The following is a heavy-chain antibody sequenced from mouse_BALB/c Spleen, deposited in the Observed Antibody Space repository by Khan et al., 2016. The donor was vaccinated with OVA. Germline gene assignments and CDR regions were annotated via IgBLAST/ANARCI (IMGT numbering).Heavy chain of an antibody. D-gene: IGHD2-14*01. J-gene: IGHJ4*01. Sequence: QIQLVQSGPELKKPGETVKISCKASGYTFTNYGMNWVKQAPGKGLKWMGWINTYTGEPTYADDFKGRFAFSLDTSATTAYLQINNLKNEDMATYCCGWYDEDYAMDYWGQGTSVTVSS. CDR2: INTYTGEP. CDR1: GYTFTNYG. CDR3: GWYDEDYAMDY. V-gene: IGHV9-1*02.